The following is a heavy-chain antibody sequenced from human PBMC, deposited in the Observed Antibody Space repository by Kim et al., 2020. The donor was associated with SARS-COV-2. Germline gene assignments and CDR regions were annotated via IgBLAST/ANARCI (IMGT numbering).Heavy chain of an antibody. Sequence: GGSLRLSCAASGFTFSDYYMSWIRQAPGKGLEWVSYISSSGSTIYYADSVKGRFTISRDNAKNSLYLQMNSLRAEDTAVYYCARDRAPRLRYFDWDYYYSDLDVWGQGTTVTVSS. CDR2: ISSSGSTI. J-gene: IGHJ6*02. CDR1: GFTFSDYY. D-gene: IGHD3-9*01. V-gene: IGHV3-11*04. CDR3: ARDRAPRLRYFDWDYYYSDLDV.